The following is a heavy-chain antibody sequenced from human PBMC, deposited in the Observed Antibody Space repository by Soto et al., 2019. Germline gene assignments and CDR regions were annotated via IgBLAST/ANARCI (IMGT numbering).Heavy chain of an antibody. D-gene: IGHD5-12*01. CDR1: GGSISSSSYY. CDR3: ARQDDGYSGYGYFDY. CDR2: IYYSGST. J-gene: IGHJ4*02. V-gene: IGHV4-39*01. Sequence: QLQLQESGPGLVKPSETLSLTCTVSGGSISSSSYYWGWIRQPPGKGLEWIGSIYYSGSTYYNPSLKSRVTISVDTSNNQFSLKLSSVTAADTAVYYCARQDDGYSGYGYFDYWGQGTLLTVSS.